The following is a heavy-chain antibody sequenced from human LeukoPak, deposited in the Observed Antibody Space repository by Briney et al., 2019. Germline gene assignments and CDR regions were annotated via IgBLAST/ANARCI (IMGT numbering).Heavy chain of an antibody. CDR3: ARGLRIVVVPAAMYGAYYYYGMDV. D-gene: IGHD2-2*01. J-gene: IGHJ6*02. V-gene: IGHV1-69*13. Sequence: ASVKVSRKASGGTFSSYAISWVRQAPGQGLEWMGGIIPIFGTANYAQKFQGRVTITADESTSTAYMELSSLRSEDTAVYYCARGLRIVVVPAAMYGAYYYYGMDVWGQGTTVTVSS. CDR1: GGTFSSYA. CDR2: IIPIFGTA.